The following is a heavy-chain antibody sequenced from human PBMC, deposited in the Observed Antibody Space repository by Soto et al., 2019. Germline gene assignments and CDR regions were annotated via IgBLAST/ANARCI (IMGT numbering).Heavy chain of an antibody. V-gene: IGHV4-38-2*01. D-gene: IGHD2-15*01. J-gene: IGHJ3*02. Sequence: SETLSLTCAVSGYSISSGYYWGWIRQPPGKGLEWIGSIYHSGSTYYNPSLKSRVTISVDTSKNQFSLKLSSVTAADTAVYYCARAAGGGYCSGGSCYSRAFDIWGQGPMVTVSS. CDR2: IYHSGST. CDR3: ARAAGGGYCSGGSCYSRAFDI. CDR1: GYSISSGYY.